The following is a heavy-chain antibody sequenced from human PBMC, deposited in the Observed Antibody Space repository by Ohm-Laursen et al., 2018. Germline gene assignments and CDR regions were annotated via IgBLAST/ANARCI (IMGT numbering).Heavy chain of an antibody. CDR2: ISYDGSNK. Sequence: SLRLSCTASGFTFSSYWMSWVRQAPGKGLEWVAVISYDGSNKYYADSVKGRFTISRDNSKNTLYLQMNSLRAEDTAVYYCAAAHCSSTSCYYSNWFDPWGQGTLVTISS. D-gene: IGHD2-2*01. CDR1: GFTFSSYW. J-gene: IGHJ5*02. CDR3: AAAHCSSTSCYYSNWFDP. V-gene: IGHV3-30*03.